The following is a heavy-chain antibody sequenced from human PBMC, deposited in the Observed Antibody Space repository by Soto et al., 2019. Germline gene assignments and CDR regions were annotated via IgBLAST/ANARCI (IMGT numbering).Heavy chain of an antibody. D-gene: IGHD3-22*01. V-gene: IGHV3-21*01. J-gene: IGHJ4*02. Sequence: EVQLVESGGGLVKPGGSLRLSCVASGFTFRTYTMNWVRQAPGKGLEWVSGIRGFSPYTFYAESVKGRFTISRDNAKNSMYLQMNSLRAEDTAVYYCAGGSRDTSGYYDFDYWGQGTLVTVSS. CDR3: AGGSRDTSGYYDFDY. CDR2: IRGFSPYT. CDR1: GFTFRTYT.